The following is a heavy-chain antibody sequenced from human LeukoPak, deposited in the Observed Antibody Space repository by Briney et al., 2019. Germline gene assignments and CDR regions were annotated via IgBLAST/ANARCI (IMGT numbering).Heavy chain of an antibody. CDR2: IRYDGSNK. J-gene: IGHJ4*02. CDR1: GFTFSSYG. CDR3: AKDMASILGAFDY. D-gene: IGHD3-16*01. V-gene: IGHV3-30*02. Sequence: GGSLRLSCAASGFTFSSYGMHWVRQAPGKGLEWVAFIRYDGSNKYYADSVKGRFTISRDNPKNTLYLQMNSLRAEDTAVYYCAKDMASILGAFDYWGQGTLVTVSS.